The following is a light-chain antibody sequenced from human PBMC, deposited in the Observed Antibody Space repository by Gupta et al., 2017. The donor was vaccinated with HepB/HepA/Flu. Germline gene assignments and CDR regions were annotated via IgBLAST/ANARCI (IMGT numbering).Light chain of an antibody. V-gene: IGKV3-15*01. Sequence: EIVMTQSPATLSVSPGERATLSCRASQSVSINVAWYQQRPGQAPRLLIYGASTRATGIPARFSGSGSGTEFTLTISSLQSEDFAVYYCQQDNNWPRSFGQGTKLDIE. CDR1: QSVSIN. CDR2: GAS. J-gene: IGKJ2*03. CDR3: QQDNNWPRS.